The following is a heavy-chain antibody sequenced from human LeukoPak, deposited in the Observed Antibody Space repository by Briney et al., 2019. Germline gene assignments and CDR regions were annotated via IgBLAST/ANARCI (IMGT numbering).Heavy chain of an antibody. CDR2: ISSSSSTI. J-gene: IGHJ4*02. D-gene: IGHD6-13*01. CDR1: GFTFSSYS. Sequence: GALRLSCAASGFTFSSYSMNWVRQAPGKGLEWVSYISSSSSTIYYADSVKGRFTISRDNAKNSLYLQMNSLRAEDTAVYYCARRVIAAAYVNWGQGTLVTVSS. CDR3: ARRVIAAAYVN. V-gene: IGHV3-48*01.